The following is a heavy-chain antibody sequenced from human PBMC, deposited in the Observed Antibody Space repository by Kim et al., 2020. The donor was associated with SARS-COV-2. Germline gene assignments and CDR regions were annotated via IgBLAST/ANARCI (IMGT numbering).Heavy chain of an antibody. Sequence: GSTNYNPSLKSRVTISVDTSKNQFALKLSSVTAADTAVYYCARGPDYGDYWGQGTLVTVSS. CDR2: GST. V-gene: IGHV4-34*01. J-gene: IGHJ4*02. CDR3: ARGPDYGDY.